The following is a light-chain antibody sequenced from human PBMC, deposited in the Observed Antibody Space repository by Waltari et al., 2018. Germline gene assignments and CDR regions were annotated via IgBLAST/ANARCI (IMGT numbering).Light chain of an antibody. J-gene: IGKJ1*01. V-gene: IGKV4-1*01. CDR1: QSVSDHVNNKNF. Sequence: DIVMTQSPDSLTVSPGERAPINCRSSQSVSDHVNNKNFLAWYRQKPGQPPTLLISWASTREFGVPDRFSGSGSGTEFTLTISSLQAEDVAVYYCQQYYNTPPTFGQGTKVEIK. CDR3: QQYYNTPPT. CDR2: WAS.